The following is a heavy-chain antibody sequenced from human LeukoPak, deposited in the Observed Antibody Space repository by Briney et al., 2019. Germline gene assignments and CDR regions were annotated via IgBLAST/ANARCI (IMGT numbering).Heavy chain of an antibody. J-gene: IGHJ5*02. CDR2: ISTTGSST. CDR3: ARGSGAWSLNL. Sequence: GGSLRLSCAASGFTFSDHYMSWIRQAPGRGLEWLSYISTTGSSTKYADSVKGRFTISRDNAKNSLWLQVSSLRVEDTAIYYCARGSGAWSLNLWGQGTLVTVSS. CDR1: GFTFSDHY. V-gene: IGHV3-11*05. D-gene: IGHD2-21*02.